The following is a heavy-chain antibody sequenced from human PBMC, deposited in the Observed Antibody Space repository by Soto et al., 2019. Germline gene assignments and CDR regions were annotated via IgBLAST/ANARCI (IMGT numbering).Heavy chain of an antibody. Sequence: ASVKVSCKASGYTFTRYGISWVRQATGQGLEWMGWISGYNGDANYAQRFQGRVSMTIDTSTTTAYMELRTLTPDDTAVYYCAKNGQPPYYYYGLDVWGQGTTVTVSS. J-gene: IGHJ6*02. V-gene: IGHV1-18*01. CDR1: GYTFTRYG. D-gene: IGHD2-8*01. CDR3: AKNGQPPYYYYGLDV. CDR2: ISGYNGDA.